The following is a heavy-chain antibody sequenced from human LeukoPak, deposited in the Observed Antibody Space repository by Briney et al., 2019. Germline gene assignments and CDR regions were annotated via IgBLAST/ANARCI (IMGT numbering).Heavy chain of an antibody. V-gene: IGHV1-2*02. Sequence: GASLKVSSKASGYTFTGYYIHSERQAPGQGLEWMGWINPNSGGTNYAQKFQGRVTMTRDTSISTAYMELSRLRSDDTAVYYCARLQADYWGQGTLVTVSS. CDR2: INPNSGGT. CDR3: ARLQADY. J-gene: IGHJ4*02. CDR1: GYTFTGYY.